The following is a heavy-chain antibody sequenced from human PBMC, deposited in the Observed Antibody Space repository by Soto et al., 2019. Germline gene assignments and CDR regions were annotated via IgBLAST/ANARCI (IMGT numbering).Heavy chain of an antibody. CDR3: ARDWDSSGWYAYFDY. Sequence: GGSLRLSCAASGFTFSSYAMHWVRQAPGKGLEWVAVISYDGSNKYYADSVKGRFTISRDNSKNTLYLQMNSLRAEDTAVYYCARDWDSSGWYAYFDYWGQGTLVTVSS. V-gene: IGHV3-30-3*01. CDR2: ISYDGSNK. J-gene: IGHJ4*02. CDR1: GFTFSSYA. D-gene: IGHD6-19*01.